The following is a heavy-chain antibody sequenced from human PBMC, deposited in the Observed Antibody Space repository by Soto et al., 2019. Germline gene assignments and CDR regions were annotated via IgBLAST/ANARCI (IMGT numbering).Heavy chain of an antibody. CDR1: GDSMTTYY. J-gene: IGHJ4*02. D-gene: IGHD1-26*01. CDR3: ARTVGAAYYFDF. V-gene: IGHV4-4*07. CDR2: IYTSGST. Sequence: QVQLQESGPGLVKPSETLSLTCTVSGDSMTTYYWSWIRQPAGKGLEWIGRIYTSGSTNYNPSLKSRVTMSIDTSNNHFSLKLKSVTAADTAVYYCARTVGAAYYFDFWGQGALVTVSS.